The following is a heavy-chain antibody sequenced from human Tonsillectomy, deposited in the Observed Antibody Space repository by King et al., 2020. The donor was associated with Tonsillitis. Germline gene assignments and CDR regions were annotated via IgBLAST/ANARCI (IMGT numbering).Heavy chain of an antibody. CDR2: INIGSSYI. CDR1: GFNFSSYS. V-gene: IGHV3-21*01. J-gene: IGHJ4*02. D-gene: IGHD2-21*02. Sequence: EVQLVESGGGLVKPGGSLRLSCAASGFNFSSYSLNWVRQAPGKGLEWVSSINIGSSYIYYAGSVKGRFTISRDNAKNSLYLQMTSLRAEDTAVYYCASDVPCSYCGGDCYALDYWGQGTLVSVSS. CDR3: ASDVPCSYCGGDCYALDY.